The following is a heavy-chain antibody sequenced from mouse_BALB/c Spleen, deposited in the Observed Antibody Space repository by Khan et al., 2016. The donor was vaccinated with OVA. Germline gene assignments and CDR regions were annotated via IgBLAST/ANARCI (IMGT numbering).Heavy chain of an antibody. CDR3: ARLVDY. CDR2: ISSGGNT. J-gene: IGHJ4*01. CDR1: GFTFSNYA. Sequence: EVELVESGGGLVKPGGSLKLSCAGSGFTFSNYAMSWVRLTPEKRLEWVASISSGGNTYYPDSVMGRFTISRNNARIILYLQMSSVSSEDTAVYNCARLVDYWGQGTSVTVSS. V-gene: IGHV5-6-5*01.